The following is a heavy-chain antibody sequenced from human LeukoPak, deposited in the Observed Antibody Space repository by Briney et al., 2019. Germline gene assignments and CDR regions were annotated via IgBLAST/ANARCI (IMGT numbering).Heavy chain of an antibody. Sequence: PGGSLRLSCAASGFTFSSSAMSWVRQAPGKGLEWVSLIYSGGSTYYADSVKGRFTISRDNSKNTLYLQMNSLRAEDTAVYFCARRAGGYSHPYDYWGQGTLVTVSS. J-gene: IGHJ4*02. CDR2: IYSGGST. CDR1: GFTFSSSA. CDR3: ARRAGGYSHPYDY. V-gene: IGHV3-53*01. D-gene: IGHD4-23*01.